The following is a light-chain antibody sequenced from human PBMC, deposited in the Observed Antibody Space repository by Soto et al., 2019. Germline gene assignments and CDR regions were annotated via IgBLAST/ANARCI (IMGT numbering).Light chain of an antibody. Sequence: DIQMTQFPPTLSASIGDRVTITCRASQTISSSLAWYQQKPGKAPKLLIYKASTLETGVPSRFSGSGSGTEFTLTISSLQPDDFAPYYCQQYESYSPYTFGQGTRLEIK. CDR2: KAS. CDR3: QQYESYSPYT. J-gene: IGKJ2*01. V-gene: IGKV1-5*03. CDR1: QTISSS.